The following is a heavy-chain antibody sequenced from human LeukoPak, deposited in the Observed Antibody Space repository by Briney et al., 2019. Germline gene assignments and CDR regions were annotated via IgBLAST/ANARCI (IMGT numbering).Heavy chain of an antibody. Sequence: PSETLSLTCAVSGYSISSGYYWGWIRQPPGKGLEGIGSIYQSGRTYYNPSLKSRVTISVDTSKNQFSLKLSSVTAADTAVYYCARGRTCSSTSCSYYYYYYMDVWGKGTTVTVSS. CDR1: GYSISSGYY. CDR2: IYQSGRT. D-gene: IGHD2-2*01. CDR3: ARGRTCSSTSCSYYYYYYMDV. V-gene: IGHV4-38-2*01. J-gene: IGHJ6*03.